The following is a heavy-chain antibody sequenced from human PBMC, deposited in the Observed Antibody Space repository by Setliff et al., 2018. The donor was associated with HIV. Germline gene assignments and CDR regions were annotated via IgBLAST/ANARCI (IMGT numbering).Heavy chain of an antibody. CDR2: THYSGSS. J-gene: IGHJ2*01. Sequence: SETLSLTCTISGGFISNHYWNWIRQPPGKGLEWIGSTHYSGSSYYSPSLKSRVTISLDTSKNQFSLKLSDMTAADPAVYYGARDVGLCGVDCWPHFSFDRWGRGNLVTGSS. D-gene: IGHD2-21*02. CDR3: ARDVGLCGVDCWPHFSFDR. CDR1: GGFISNHY. V-gene: IGHV4-59*11.